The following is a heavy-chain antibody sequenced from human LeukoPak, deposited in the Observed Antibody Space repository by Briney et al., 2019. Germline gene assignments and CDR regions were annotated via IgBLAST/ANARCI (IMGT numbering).Heavy chain of an antibody. J-gene: IGHJ6*02. Sequence: SETLSLTCTVSGGSISSSSYYWGWIRQPPGKGLEWIGSIYYSGSTYYNPYLKSRVTISVDTSKNQFSLKLSSVTAADTAVYYCASRERGFGVLDVWGQGTTVTVSS. CDR2: IYYSGST. D-gene: IGHD1-1*01. CDR1: GGSISSSSYY. V-gene: IGHV4-39*01. CDR3: ASRERGFGVLDV.